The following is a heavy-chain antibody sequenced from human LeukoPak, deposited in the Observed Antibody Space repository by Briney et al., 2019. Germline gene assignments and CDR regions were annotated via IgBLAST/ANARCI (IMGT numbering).Heavy chain of an antibody. CDR3: ARAADYYDSSGYSPNYMDA. Sequence: ASVKVSCKASGYTFTGYYMHWVRQAPGQGLEWMGWINPNSGGTNYAQKFQGRVTMTRDTSISTAYMELSRLRSDDTAVYYCARAADYYDSSGYSPNYMDAWGKGTTVTVSS. J-gene: IGHJ6*03. D-gene: IGHD3-22*01. V-gene: IGHV1-2*02. CDR2: INPNSGGT. CDR1: GYTFTGYY.